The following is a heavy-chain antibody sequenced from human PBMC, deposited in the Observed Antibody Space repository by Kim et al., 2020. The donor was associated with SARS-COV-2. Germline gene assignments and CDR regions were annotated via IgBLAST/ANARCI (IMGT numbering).Heavy chain of an antibody. CDR1: GFTFSSYG. CDR2: ISYDGSNK. V-gene: IGHV3-30*18. J-gene: IGHJ6*02. CDR3: AKDLFTTYYYYYGMDV. D-gene: IGHD3-22*01. Sequence: GGSLRLSCAASGFTFSSYGMHWVRQAPGKGLEWVAVISYDGSNKYYADSVKGRFTISRDNSNNTLYLQMNSLRAEDTAVYYCAKDLFTTYYYYYGMDVWGQGTTVTVSS.